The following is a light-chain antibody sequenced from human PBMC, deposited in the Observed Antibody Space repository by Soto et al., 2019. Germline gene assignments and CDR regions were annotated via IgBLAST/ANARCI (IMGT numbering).Light chain of an antibody. CDR3: SSYTSLGTLGHVV. V-gene: IGLV2-14*03. CDR2: DVS. J-gene: IGLJ2*01. CDR1: SSDVGGYNY. Sequence: QSALTQPASVSGSPGQSITISCTGTSSDVGGYNYVSWYQQHPGKAPKLMIYDVSNRPSGVSNRFSGSKSGNMASLTISGPQSEEQADYYCSSYTSLGTLGHVVFGGGTKLTVL.